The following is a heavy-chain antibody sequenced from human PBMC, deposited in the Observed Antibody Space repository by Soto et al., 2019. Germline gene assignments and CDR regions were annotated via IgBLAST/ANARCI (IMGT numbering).Heavy chain of an antibody. CDR1: GGTISRDYSI. J-gene: IGHJ4*02. CDR2: IYYSGGT. Sequence: SQTLSLPSTVSGGTISRDYSIWSWVLLYPGKGLEWIGYIYYSGGTYCNPSLKSRVSISLDMSKSQFSLKLSSVTASDTAVFFCSRDRTLRGFYPHSLGQGILVSV. D-gene: IGHD3-10*01. V-gene: IGHV4-31*03. CDR3: SRDRTLRGFYPHS.